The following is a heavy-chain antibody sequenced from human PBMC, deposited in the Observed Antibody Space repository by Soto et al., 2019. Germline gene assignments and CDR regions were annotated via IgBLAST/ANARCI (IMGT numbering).Heavy chain of an antibody. V-gene: IGHV1-2*02. J-gene: IGHJ6*02. CDR1: GYTFTGYY. Sequence: QVQLVQSGAEVKKPGASVKVSCKASGYTFTGYYMHWVRQAPGQGLEWMGWINPNSGGTNYAQKFQGRVTMTRDTSISTAYMVLSRLRSDDTAVYYCARTLAARPYYYYYGMDVWGQGTTVTVSS. CDR2: INPNSGGT. D-gene: IGHD6-6*01. CDR3: ARTLAARPYYYYYGMDV.